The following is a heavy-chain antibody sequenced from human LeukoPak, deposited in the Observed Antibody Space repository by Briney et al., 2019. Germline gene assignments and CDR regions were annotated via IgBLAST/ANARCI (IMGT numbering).Heavy chain of an antibody. J-gene: IGHJ6*02. CDR2: INPSGGST. V-gene: IGHV1-46*01. CDR1: GYTFTSYY. Sequence: ASVTVSCKASGYTFTSYYMHWVRQAPGQGLEWMGIINPSGGSTSNAQKFQGRVTMTRDTSTSTVYMELSSLRSEDTAVYYCARGGPAASTLFYYYYGMDVWGQGTTITVSS. D-gene: IGHD2-2*01. CDR3: ARGGPAASTLFYYYYGMDV.